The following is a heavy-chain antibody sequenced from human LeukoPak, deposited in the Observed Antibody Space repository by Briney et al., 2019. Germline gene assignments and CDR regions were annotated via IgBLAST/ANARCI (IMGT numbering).Heavy chain of an antibody. J-gene: IGHJ4*02. CDR3: ARDSESSGLD. CDR2: IIPIFGTA. V-gene: IGHV1-69*05. D-gene: IGHD3-22*01. CDR1: GGTFSSYA. Sequence: ASVKVSCKASGGTFSSYAISWVRQAPGQGLEWMGGIIPIFGTANYAQKFQGKFTITTDEATSTVYMELSSLRSEDTAVYYCARDSESSGLDWGQGTLVTVSS.